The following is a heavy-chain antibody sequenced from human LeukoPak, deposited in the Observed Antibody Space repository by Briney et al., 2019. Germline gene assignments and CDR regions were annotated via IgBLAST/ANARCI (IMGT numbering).Heavy chain of an antibody. Sequence: GASVKVSCKASGGTFSSYAISRVRQAPGQGLEWMGRIIPILGIANYAQKFQGRVTITADKSTSTAYMELSSLRSEDTAVYYCARTPIVVVVAAHSGAFDIWGQGTMVTVSS. CDR1: GGTFSSYA. CDR2: IIPILGIA. D-gene: IGHD2-15*01. V-gene: IGHV1-69*04. J-gene: IGHJ3*02. CDR3: ARTPIVVVVAAHSGAFDI.